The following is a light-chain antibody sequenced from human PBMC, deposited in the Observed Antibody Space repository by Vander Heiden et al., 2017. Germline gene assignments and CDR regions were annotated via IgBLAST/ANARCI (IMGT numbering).Light chain of an antibody. CDR2: WAS. V-gene: IGKV4-1*01. J-gene: IGKJ2*01. CDR1: QSVLYSSNNKNY. Sequence: DIVMTQSPDSLAVSLGERVTINCKSSQSVLYSSNNKNYLAWYQQKPGQPPKLLIYWASTRESGVPDRFSGSGSGTDFTLTISSLQAEDVAVYYCQQDDSTPDTFGQGTKLEIK. CDR3: QQDDSTPDT.